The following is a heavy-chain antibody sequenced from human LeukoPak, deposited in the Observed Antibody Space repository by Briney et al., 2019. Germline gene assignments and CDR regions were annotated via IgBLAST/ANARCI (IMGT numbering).Heavy chain of an antibody. J-gene: IGHJ3*02. CDR2: VKPHSGGT. D-gene: IGHD3-10*01. CDR3: ARGGFGEPYSGLWI. CDR1: GYTFTDYY. V-gene: IGHV1-2*02. Sequence: ASVSVSSTASGYTFTDYYIPWVPLAPGRGGEWMGWVKPHSGGTKYTQKFQARVNTTRDTSLRTAYTELSRPISAAPAVSYFARGGFGEPYSGLWIWGQGTMVSVSS.